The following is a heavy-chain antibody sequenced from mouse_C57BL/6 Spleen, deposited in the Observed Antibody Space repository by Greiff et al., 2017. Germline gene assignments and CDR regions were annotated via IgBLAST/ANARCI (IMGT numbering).Heavy chain of an antibody. V-gene: IGHV1-52*01. CDR1: GYTFTSYW. CDR3: AREGYGSAFAY. J-gene: IGHJ3*01. CDR2: IDPSDSET. D-gene: IGHD1-1*01. Sequence: QVQLKQPGAELVRPGSSVKLSCKASGYTFTSYWMHWVKQRPIQGLEWIGNIDPSDSETHYNQKFKDKDTLTVDKSSSTSYMQLSSLTSEDSAVYYCAREGYGSAFAYWGQGTLVTVSA.